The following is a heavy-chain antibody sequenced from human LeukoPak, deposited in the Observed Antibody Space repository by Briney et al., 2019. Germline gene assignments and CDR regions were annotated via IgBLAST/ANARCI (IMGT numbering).Heavy chain of an antibody. J-gene: IGHJ6*02. CDR1: GFTFSSYE. V-gene: IGHV3-48*03. D-gene: IGHD6-13*01. Sequence: PGGSLRLSCAASGFTFSSYEMNWVRQAPGRGLEWVSYISSSGSTIYYADSVKGRFTISRDNDKNSLYLQMNSLRAEDTAVYYCAREGTAAGTYYYYGMDVWGQGTTVTVSS. CDR3: AREGTAAGTYYYYGMDV. CDR2: ISSSGSTI.